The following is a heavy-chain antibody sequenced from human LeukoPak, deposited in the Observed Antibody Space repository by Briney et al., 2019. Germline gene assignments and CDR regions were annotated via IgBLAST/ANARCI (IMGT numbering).Heavy chain of an antibody. J-gene: IGHJ6*03. CDR2: ISHSGGT. Sequence: SETLSLTCAVHGGSFSDYSWSWIRQHPGKGLEWIGEISHSGGTNYNPSLKSRVTMSVDTSNNQFSLKLKSVTAADTAVYYCARDGIAVFGVITGNYYYMDVWGNGTTVTVSS. CDR1: GGSFSDYS. D-gene: IGHD3-3*01. V-gene: IGHV4-34*01. CDR3: ARDGIAVFGVITGNYYYMDV.